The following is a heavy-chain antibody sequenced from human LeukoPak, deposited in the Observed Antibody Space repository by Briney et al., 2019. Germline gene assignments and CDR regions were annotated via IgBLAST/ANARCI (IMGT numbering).Heavy chain of an antibody. CDR2: IIPIFGTA. V-gene: IGHV1-69*06. CDR3: ARDDYDILTGYPNWFDP. J-gene: IGHJ5*02. CDR1: GGTFSSYA. Sequence: ASVRVSCKASGGTFSSYAISWVRQAPGQGLEWMGGIIPIFGTANYAQKFQGRVTITADKSTSTAYMELSSLRSENTAVYYCARDDYDILTGYPNWFDPWGQGTLVTVSS. D-gene: IGHD3-9*01.